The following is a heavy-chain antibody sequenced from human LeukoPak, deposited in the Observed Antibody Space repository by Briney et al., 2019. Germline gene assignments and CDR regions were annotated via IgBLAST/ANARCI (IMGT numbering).Heavy chain of an antibody. CDR2: IYSGGST. Sequence: ETLSLTCAVYGGSFSGYYWSWVRQAPGKGLEWVSVIYSGGSTYYADSVKGRFTISRDNSKNTLYLQMNSLRAEDTAVYYCARDLGSGSYYGRYAFDIWGQGTMVTVSS. V-gene: IGHV3-53*01. CDR1: GGSFSGYY. J-gene: IGHJ3*02. D-gene: IGHD1-26*01. CDR3: ARDLGSGSYYGRYAFDI.